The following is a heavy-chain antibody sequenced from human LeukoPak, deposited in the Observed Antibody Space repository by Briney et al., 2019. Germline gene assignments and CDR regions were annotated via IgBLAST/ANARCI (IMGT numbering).Heavy chain of an antibody. CDR3: AKEGDWNGNWFDP. V-gene: IGHV3-48*01. Sequence: PGGSLRLSCAASGFTFSSYSMNWVRQAPGKGLEWVSYISSSSSTTYYADSVKGRFTISRDNSKNTLYLQMNSLRAEDTAVYYCAKEGDWNGNWFDPWGQGTLVTVSS. CDR1: GFTFSSYS. J-gene: IGHJ5*02. D-gene: IGHD1-1*01. CDR2: ISSSSSTT.